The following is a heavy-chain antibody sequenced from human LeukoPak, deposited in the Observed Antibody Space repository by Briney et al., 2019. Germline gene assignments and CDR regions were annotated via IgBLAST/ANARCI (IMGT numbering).Heavy chain of an antibody. D-gene: IGHD3-22*01. CDR1: GYNFTNYW. V-gene: IGHV5-51*01. CDR2: IYPGDSHI. CDR3: ARSDSSGPARGIQH. J-gene: IGHJ1*01. Sequence: GESLKISCKGSGYNFTNYWIGWVRQMPGKGLGSMGIIYPGDSHISYSPSFQGQVTISADKSISTAYLRWSSLKASDTAMYYCARSDSSGPARGIQHWGQGTLVTVSS.